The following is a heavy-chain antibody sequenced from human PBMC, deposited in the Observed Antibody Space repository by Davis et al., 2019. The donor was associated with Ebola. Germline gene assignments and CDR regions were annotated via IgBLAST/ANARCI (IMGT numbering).Heavy chain of an antibody. D-gene: IGHD3-10*01. CDR3: TRHEVDYGSGSYCPFDY. CDR2: IRRQANSQVT. J-gene: IGHJ4*02. V-gene: IGHV3-73*01. CDR1: GFTFSGSA. Sequence: GESLKIPCAASGFTFSGSAMHWVRQASGKGLEWVGRIRRQANSQVTAYPASVKRRLTISRDESKNTAYLQMNSLKTEDTAVYYCTRHEVDYGSGSYCPFDYWGQGTLVTVSS.